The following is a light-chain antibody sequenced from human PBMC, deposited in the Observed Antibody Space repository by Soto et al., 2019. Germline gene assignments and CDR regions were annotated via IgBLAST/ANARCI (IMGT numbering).Light chain of an antibody. CDR3: QQYGTSRT. J-gene: IGKJ1*01. V-gene: IGKV3-20*01. Sequence: EIVLTPSPGTLSLSPGERATISCRASQSVASNYLAWYQQKPGQAPRLLIHGASNRATGIPDRFSGSGSGTDFTLSISRLEPEDFAVYYCQQYGTSRTFGQGTKVDIK. CDR2: GAS. CDR1: QSVASNY.